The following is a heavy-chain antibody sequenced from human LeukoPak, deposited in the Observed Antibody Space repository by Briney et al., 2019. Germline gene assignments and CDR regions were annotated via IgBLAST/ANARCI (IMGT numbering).Heavy chain of an antibody. V-gene: IGHV1-2*02. CDR2: INPNSGGT. J-gene: IGHJ4*02. Sequence: GASVKVSCKASGYTFTGYYMHWVRQAPGQGLEWIGWINPNSGGTNYAQKFQGRVTMTRDTSISTAYMELSRLRSDDTAVYYCARDLVAVAGTPESVWGQGTLVTVSS. CDR1: GYTFTGYY. D-gene: IGHD6-19*01. CDR3: ARDLVAVAGTPESV.